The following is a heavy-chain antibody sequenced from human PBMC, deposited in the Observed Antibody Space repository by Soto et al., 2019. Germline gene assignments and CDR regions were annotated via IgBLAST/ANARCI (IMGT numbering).Heavy chain of an antibody. J-gene: IGHJ5*02. Sequence: PSETLSLTCTVSGGSISSGDYYWRWIRQPPGKGLEWIGYIYYSGSTYYNPSLKSRVTISVDTSKNQFSLKLSSVTAADTAVYYCARTKLAAAGTEEGWFDPWGQGTLVTVYS. CDR2: IYYSGST. CDR1: GGSISSGDYY. CDR3: ARTKLAAAGTEEGWFDP. V-gene: IGHV4-30-4*01. D-gene: IGHD6-13*01.